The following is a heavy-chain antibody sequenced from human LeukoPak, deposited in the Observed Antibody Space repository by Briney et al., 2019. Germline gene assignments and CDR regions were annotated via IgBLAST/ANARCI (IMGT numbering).Heavy chain of an antibody. CDR1: GFTVSSNY. J-gene: IGHJ4*02. V-gene: IGHV3-53*01. D-gene: IGHD3-22*01. CDR2: IYSGGST. Sequence: PGGSLRLSCAASGFTVSSNYMSWVRQAPGKGLDWVSMIYSGGSTNYADSVKGRFTISRDSSKNTLYLQMNSLRAEDTAVYYCARGSPYYYDSSGYYYAYWGQGTLVTVSS. CDR3: ARGSPYYYDSSGYYYAY.